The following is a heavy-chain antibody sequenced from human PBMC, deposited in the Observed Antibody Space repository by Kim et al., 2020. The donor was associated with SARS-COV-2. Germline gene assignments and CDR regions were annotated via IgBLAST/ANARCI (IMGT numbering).Heavy chain of an antibody. J-gene: IGHJ4*02. V-gene: IGHV3-48*03. CDR3: ARDYGETHSSSSVKGNY. D-gene: IGHD6-6*01. Sequence: VKGRFTISRDNAKNSLYLQMNSLRAEDTAVYYCARDYGETHSSSSVKGNYWGQGTLVTVST.